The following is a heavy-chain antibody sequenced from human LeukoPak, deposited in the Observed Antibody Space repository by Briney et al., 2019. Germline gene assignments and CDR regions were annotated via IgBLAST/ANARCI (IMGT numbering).Heavy chain of an antibody. J-gene: IGHJ6*02. Sequence: GESLKISCRTSGYSFTTYWVAWVRQMPGKGLEWMGMISPGDFDTRYIPSFKGQVTISADKSISTVYLQWSSLKTSDTAIYYCARHQGGTDVWGQGTPVTVSS. CDR2: ISPGDFDT. CDR3: ARHQGGTDV. V-gene: IGHV5-51*01. CDR1: GYSFTTYW.